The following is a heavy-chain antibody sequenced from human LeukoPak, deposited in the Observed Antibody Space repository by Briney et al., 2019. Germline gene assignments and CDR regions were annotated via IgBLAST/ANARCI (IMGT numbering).Heavy chain of an antibody. CDR2: ISSSSNYI. J-gene: IGHJ4*02. CDR1: GFTFSSYS. Sequence: GGSLRLSRAASGFTFSSYSMNWVRQAPGKGLEWVSSISSSSNYIYYADSVKGRFTISRDNAKNSLYLQMNSLRAEDTAVYYCARGQFRYYDSSGYYGPDYWGQGTLATVSS. D-gene: IGHD3-22*01. CDR3: ARGQFRYYDSSGYYGPDY. V-gene: IGHV3-21*01.